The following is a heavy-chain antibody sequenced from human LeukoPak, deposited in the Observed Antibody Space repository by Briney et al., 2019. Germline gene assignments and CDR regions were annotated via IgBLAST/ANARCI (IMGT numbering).Heavy chain of an antibody. CDR3: ARLYSYRASVVFYYFDY. CDR1: GVSISSSGYY. J-gene: IGHJ4*02. D-gene: IGHD5-18*01. V-gene: IGHV4-39*01. Sequence: SETLSLTCTVSGVSISSSGYYWGWIRQPPGKGLEWIGSIYYSGSTYYNPSLKSRVTISVDTSKNQFSLKLSAVTAADTAVYYCARLYSYRASVVFYYFDYWGQGTLVTVSS. CDR2: IYYSGST.